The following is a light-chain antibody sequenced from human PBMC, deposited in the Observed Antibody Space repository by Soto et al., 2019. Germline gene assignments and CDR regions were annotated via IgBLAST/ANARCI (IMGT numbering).Light chain of an antibody. Sequence: QSALTQPASVSGSPGQSITISCTGTSSDVGGYNYVSWYQQHPGKAPKLMIYDDSNRPSGVCNRFSGSKSGNTASLTISGLRAEDEDDYYCRSYTSGSTIPVVFGGGTKLTVL. V-gene: IGLV2-14*01. CDR3: RSYTSGSTIPVV. CDR1: SSDVGGYNY. J-gene: IGLJ2*01. CDR2: DDS.